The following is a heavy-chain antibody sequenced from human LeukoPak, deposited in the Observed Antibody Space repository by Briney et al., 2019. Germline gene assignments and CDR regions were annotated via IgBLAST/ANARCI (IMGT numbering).Heavy chain of an antibody. CDR1: GFTFSTYW. J-gene: IGHJ4*02. CDR2: IMYDGSQK. D-gene: IGHD3-3*01. V-gene: IGHV3-7*03. Sequence: GGSLRLSCAASGFTFSTYWMMWVRQSPGKGLEWLASIMYDGSQKYYLDSVKGRFTISRDNSKNTLYLQLNSLRAEDTAVYYCASTRSVTGPFDYWGQGTLVTVSS. CDR3: ASTRSVTGPFDY.